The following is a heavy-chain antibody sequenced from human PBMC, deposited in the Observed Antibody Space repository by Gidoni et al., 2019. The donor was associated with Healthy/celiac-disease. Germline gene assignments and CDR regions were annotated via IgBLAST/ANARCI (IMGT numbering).Heavy chain of an antibody. J-gene: IGHJ5*02. V-gene: IGHV4-39*01. Sequence: QLQLQESGPGMVKPSETLSLTCTVSGGSISSSSYYWGWIRQPPGKGLEWIGSIYYSGRTYYNPSLTSRVTISVDTSKTQFSLKLSSVTAADTAVYYCAGHPNNWFDPWGQGTLVTVSS. CDR3: AGHPNNWFDP. CDR1: GGSISSSSYY. CDR2: IYYSGRT.